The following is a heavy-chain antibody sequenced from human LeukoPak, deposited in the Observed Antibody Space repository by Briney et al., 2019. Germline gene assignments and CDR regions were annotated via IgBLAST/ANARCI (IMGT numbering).Heavy chain of an antibody. CDR2: INHSGST. CDR3: ARAPYYQDSSGYLRVYYFDY. V-gene: IGHV4-34*01. D-gene: IGHD3-22*01. Sequence: SETLSLTCAVYGGSFSGYYWSWIRQPPGKGLEWIGEINHSGSTYYNPSLKSRVIMSVDTSKNQLSLKLSSVTAADTAVYYCARAPYYQDSSGYLRVYYFDYWGQGTLVTVSS. CDR1: GGSFSGYY. J-gene: IGHJ4*02.